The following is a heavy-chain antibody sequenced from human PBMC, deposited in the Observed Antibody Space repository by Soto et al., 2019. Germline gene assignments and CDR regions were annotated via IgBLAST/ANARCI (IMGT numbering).Heavy chain of an antibody. CDR1: GYIFVNYG. D-gene: IGHD3-16*01. CDR2: ISPYTGDT. CDR3: ATVDNYVTPTPQDV. V-gene: IGHV1-18*01. J-gene: IGHJ6*02. Sequence: QVQLVQSGDEMRKPGASVRVSCKASGYIFVNYGIAWVRQAPGQGLEWMGWISPYTGDTHSASKVQGRLTMTTDTSTRTAYMDLGSLTSDDTAVYYCATVDNYVTPTPQDVWGQGTTVTVSS.